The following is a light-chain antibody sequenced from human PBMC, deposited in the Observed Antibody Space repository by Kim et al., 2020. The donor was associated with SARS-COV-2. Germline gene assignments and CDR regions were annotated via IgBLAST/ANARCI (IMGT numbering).Light chain of an antibody. CDR2: WAS. Sequence: DIVMTQSPDSLAVSLGESATINCKSSRSILYSSNNKNYLAWYQQKPGHPPKLLFYWASTRESGVPDRFSGSGSGTDFTLTISSLQAEDVAVYYCQQYYTTPLTFGGGTKVDIK. J-gene: IGKJ4*01. CDR3: QQYYTTPLT. CDR1: RSILYSSNNKNY. V-gene: IGKV4-1*01.